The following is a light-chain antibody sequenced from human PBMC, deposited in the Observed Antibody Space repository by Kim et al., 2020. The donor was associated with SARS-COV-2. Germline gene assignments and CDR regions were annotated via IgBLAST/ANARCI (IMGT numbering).Light chain of an antibody. CDR3: SSYTSSSSKV. CDR2: DVS. J-gene: IGLJ3*02. Sequence: SITISCTGTSSDGGSYNYVSWYQQHPGKAPKLMIYDVSNRPSGVSNRFSGSKSGNTASLTISGLQAEDEADYYCSSYTSSSSKVFGGGTQLTVL. V-gene: IGLV2-14*03. CDR1: SSDGGSYNY.